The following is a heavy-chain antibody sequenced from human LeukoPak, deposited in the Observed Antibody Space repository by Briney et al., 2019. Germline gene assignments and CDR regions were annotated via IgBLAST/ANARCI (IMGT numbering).Heavy chain of an antibody. Sequence: SETLSLTSAVYGGSFSGYYWSWIRQPPGKGPEWIGEINHSGSTNYNPSLKSRVTISVDTSKNQFSLKLSSVTAADTAVYYCARGGSRKPRANFDYWGQGTLVTVSS. J-gene: IGHJ4*02. V-gene: IGHV4-34*01. D-gene: IGHD3-10*01. CDR1: GGSFSGYY. CDR2: INHSGST. CDR3: ARGGSRKPRANFDY.